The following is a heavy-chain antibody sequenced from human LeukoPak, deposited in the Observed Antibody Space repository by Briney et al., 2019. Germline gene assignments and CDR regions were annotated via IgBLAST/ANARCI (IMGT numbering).Heavy chain of an antibody. CDR3: ARDFWAATLP. CDR2: INTKTGNP. CDR1: GYTFTNYA. V-gene: IGHV7-4-1*02. D-gene: IGHD3-3*01. J-gene: IGHJ5*02. Sequence: ASVKVSCKASGYTFTNYAINWVRQAPGQGPEWMGWINTKTGNPTYAQGFTGRVVFSLDTSVSTAYLEISSLKAEDTAVYYCARDFWAATLPWGQGTLVTVSS.